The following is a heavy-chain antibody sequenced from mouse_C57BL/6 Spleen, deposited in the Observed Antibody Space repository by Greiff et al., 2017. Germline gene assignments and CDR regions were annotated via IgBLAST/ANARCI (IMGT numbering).Heavy chain of an antibody. CDR1: GYSITSGYY. D-gene: IGHD2-1*01. CDR3: AREGGNYFYYYAMDY. Sequence: ESGPGLVKPSQSLSLTCSVTGYSITSGYYWNWIRQFPGNKLEWMGYISYDGSNNSNPSLKNRISITRDTSKNQFLLKLNSVTTEDTATYYCAREGGNYFYYYAMDYWGQGTSVTVSS. J-gene: IGHJ4*01. V-gene: IGHV3-6*01. CDR2: ISYDGSN.